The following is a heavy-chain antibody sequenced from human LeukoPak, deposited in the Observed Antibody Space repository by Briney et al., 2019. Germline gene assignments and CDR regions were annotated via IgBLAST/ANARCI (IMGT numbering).Heavy chain of an antibody. J-gene: IGHJ3*01. V-gene: IGHV3-23*01. CDR1: GFIFSDYA. D-gene: IGHD4-17*01. CDR2: ITGSGRGT. Sequence: GGSLRLPCAASGFIFSDYAMTWVRQIPGKGLEWVSSITGSGRGTQYGDSVKGRLTVSRDNSKNTLYLQMDSLRVEDTALYYCGMDPNGDYIGAFDFWGQGTLVTVSS. CDR3: GMDPNGDYIGAFDF.